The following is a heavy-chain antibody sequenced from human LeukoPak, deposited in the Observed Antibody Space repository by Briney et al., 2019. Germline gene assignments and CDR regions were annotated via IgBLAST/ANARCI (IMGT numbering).Heavy chain of an antibody. V-gene: IGHV1-2*02. D-gene: IGHD2-8*02. CDR3: STEDKYCTGANCGVF. CDR2: IIPDSGGT. J-gene: IGHJ4*02. CDR1: GYTLTEYY. Sequence: GASVKVSRKASGYTLTEYYIHWVRQAPGQGLEWMGFIIPDSGGTTYQQNFQGRVTMTRDTSISTFYMELSSLRPDDTAVYYCSTEDKYCTGANCGVFWGQGTLVTVSS.